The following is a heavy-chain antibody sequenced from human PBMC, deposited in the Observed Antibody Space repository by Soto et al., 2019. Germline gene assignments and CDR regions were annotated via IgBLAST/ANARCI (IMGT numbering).Heavy chain of an antibody. CDR2: IYYSGRT. CDR1: GGSVSSGSYY. Sequence: QVQLQESGPGLVKPSETLSLTCTVSGGSVSSGSYYWSWIRQPPGKGLEWIGYIYYSGRTNYNPSRKSRVTISVATSKSQFSLKLSSVTAADTAVYYCAGYLRYYYGMDVWGQGTTVTVSS. V-gene: IGHV4-61*01. J-gene: IGHJ6*02. CDR3: AGYLRYYYGMDV.